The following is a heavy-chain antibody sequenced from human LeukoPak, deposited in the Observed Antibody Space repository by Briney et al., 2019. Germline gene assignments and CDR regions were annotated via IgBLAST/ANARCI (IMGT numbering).Heavy chain of an antibody. CDR1: GFTFSSYW. D-gene: IGHD5-18*01. V-gene: IGHV3-7*05. CDR3: ATGGYTYTH. Sequence: GGSLRLSCAASGFTFSSYWMSWVRQAPGKGLEWVANIKQDGSERYYVDSVKGRFTISRDNAKNSLYLQMNSLRAEDTAVYFCATGGYTYTHWGQGTLVTVSS. J-gene: IGHJ4*02. CDR2: IKQDGSER.